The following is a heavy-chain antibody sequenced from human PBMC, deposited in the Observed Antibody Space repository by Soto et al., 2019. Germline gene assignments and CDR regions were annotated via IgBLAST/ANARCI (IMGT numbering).Heavy chain of an antibody. CDR3: AKEHCTNGVCYDDY. D-gene: IGHD2-8*01. J-gene: IGHJ4*02. V-gene: IGHV3-23*01. Sequence: GGSLRLSCAASGFTFSSYAMNWVRQAPGKGLEWVSAISGGGGSTYYADSVKGRFTISRDNSKNTLYLQMNSLRAEDTAVYYCAKEHCTNGVCYDDYWGQGTLVTVSS. CDR1: GFTFSSYA. CDR2: ISGGGGST.